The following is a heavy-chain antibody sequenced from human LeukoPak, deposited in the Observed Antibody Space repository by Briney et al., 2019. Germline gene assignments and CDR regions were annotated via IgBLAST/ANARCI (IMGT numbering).Heavy chain of an antibody. V-gene: IGHV3-23*01. J-gene: IGHJ4*02. CDR2: ISGSGGST. CDR3: AKDSRGSGSYSISRSDY. D-gene: IGHD3-10*01. Sequence: GGSLRLSCAASGFTFSSYAMSWVRQAPGKGLEWVSAISGSGGSTYYADSVKGRFTTSRDNSKNALYLQMNSLRAEDTAVYYCAKDSRGSGSYSISRSDYWGQGTLVTVSS. CDR1: GFTFSSYA.